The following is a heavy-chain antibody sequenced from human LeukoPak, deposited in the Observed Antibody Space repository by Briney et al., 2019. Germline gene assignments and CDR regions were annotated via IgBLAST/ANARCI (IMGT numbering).Heavy chain of an antibody. D-gene: IGHD3-3*01. CDR3: AREEFLEWLLVPDYYYYYGMDV. Sequence: ASVKVSCKASGYTFTSYGISWVRQAPGQGLEWMGWISAYNGNTNYAQKLQGRVTMTTDTSTSTAYMELRSLRSDDTAVYYCAREEFLEWLLVPDYYYYYGMDVWGQGTTVTVSS. CDR1: GYTFTSYG. CDR2: ISAYNGNT. J-gene: IGHJ6*02. V-gene: IGHV1-18*04.